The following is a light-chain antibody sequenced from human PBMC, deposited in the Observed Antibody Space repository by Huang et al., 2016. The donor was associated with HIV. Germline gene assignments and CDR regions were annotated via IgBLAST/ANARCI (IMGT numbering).Light chain of an antibody. Sequence: DIQLTQSPSSLSASVGDRVTITCRASQTITTYLNWYQQKPGKAPHRLIYGASNLQRGVQARCSGSGSGTDFTLIISGLQPEDFATYYCQQTYTFPAFGRGTKVEIK. CDR1: QTITTY. CDR3: QQTYTFPA. V-gene: IGKV1-39*01. J-gene: IGKJ1*01. CDR2: GAS.